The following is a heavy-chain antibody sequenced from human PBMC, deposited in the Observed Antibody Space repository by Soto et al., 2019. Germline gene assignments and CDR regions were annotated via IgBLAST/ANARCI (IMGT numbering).Heavy chain of an antibody. V-gene: IGHV3-23*01. Sequence: GSLSLSSSASGFNFINHAMSLVRQAPGKGLEWVSSITSSGGGTYYADSVKGRFTVSRDNSKNTVYLQMNSLRSEDTAVYYCARALRIYSNYLYYYYGMDVWGQGTTVTVSS. D-gene: IGHD4-4*01. CDR1: GFNFINHA. CDR2: ITSSGGGT. J-gene: IGHJ6*02. CDR3: ARALRIYSNYLYYYYGMDV.